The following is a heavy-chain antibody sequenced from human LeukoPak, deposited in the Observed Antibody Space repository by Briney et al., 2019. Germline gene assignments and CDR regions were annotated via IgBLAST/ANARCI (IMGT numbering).Heavy chain of an antibody. CDR2: IYYSGST. J-gene: IGHJ4*02. CDR1: GGSVSSGSYY. CDR3: ARGSGSGSPLDFDY. V-gene: IGHV4-61*01. Sequence: SETLSLACTVSGGSVSSGSYYWSWIRQPPGKGLEWIGYIYYSGSTNYNPSLKSRVTISVDTSKNQFSLKLSSVTAADTAVYYCARGSGSGSPLDFDYWGQGTLVTVSS. D-gene: IGHD3-10*01.